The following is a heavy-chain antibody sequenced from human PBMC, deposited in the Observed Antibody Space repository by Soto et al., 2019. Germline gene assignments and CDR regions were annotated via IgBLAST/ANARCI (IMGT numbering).Heavy chain of an antibody. CDR1: GFTFSSYG. V-gene: IGHV3-30*18. J-gene: IGHJ4*02. D-gene: IGHD1-1*01. Sequence: QVQLVESGGGVGQPGRSLRLSCAASGFTFSSYGMDWVRQAPGTGLEWVTVISYDGKVAYYADSVKGRFTISRDNSKNTLYLQMNSLRTEDTAMYYCAKEGPITNWYFDYWGQGTLVTVSS. CDR3: AKEGPITNWYFDY. CDR2: ISYDGKVA.